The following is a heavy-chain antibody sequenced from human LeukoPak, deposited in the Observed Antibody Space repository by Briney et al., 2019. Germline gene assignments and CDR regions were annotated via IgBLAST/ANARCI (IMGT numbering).Heavy chain of an antibody. D-gene: IGHD3-22*01. V-gene: IGHV4-30-2*01. CDR2: IYHSGTT. CDR3: VGGDSSGYSEDFDI. CDR1: GFSISSGGYY. Sequence: PSQTLSLTCTASGFSISSGGYYWICIPQPPGLGLESIVYIYHSGTTYYNPSLKSRVTISVDSSKNQFSLKLSSVTAADTAVYYCVGGDSSGYSEDFDIWGPGTMVAVSS. J-gene: IGHJ3*02.